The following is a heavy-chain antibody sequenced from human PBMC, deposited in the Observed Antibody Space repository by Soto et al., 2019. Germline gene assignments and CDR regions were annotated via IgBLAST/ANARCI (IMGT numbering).Heavy chain of an antibody. D-gene: IGHD3-9*01. J-gene: IGHJ4*02. CDR1: LYTFTGYA. Sequence: XSVKDSGKHSLYTFTGYAMHWVRQAPGQSLEWMGSINAVNGNTQSSQKIQGKVTMTRDTSASTAYMELSSLRYEDTAVYYCARLSPLRYFYPDQPLDYWGQGSLVTVSS. CDR3: ARLSPLRYFYPDQPLDY. CDR2: INAVNGNT. V-gene: IGHV1-3*01.